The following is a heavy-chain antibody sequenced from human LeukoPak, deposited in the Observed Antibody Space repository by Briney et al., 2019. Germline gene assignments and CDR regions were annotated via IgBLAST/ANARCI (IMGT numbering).Heavy chain of an antibody. V-gene: IGHV1-18*01. J-gene: IGHJ4*02. CDR1: GYTVTSYG. D-gene: IGHD5-24*01. Sequence: ASVKVSCRASGYTVTSYGISWGRQAPGQGREWMGWISAYNGNTNYAQKLQGRGTMTTDTSTSTAYMELRSLRSDDTAVSYCARAGYRIDYWGQGTLVTVSS. CDR3: ARAGYRIDY. CDR2: ISAYNGNT.